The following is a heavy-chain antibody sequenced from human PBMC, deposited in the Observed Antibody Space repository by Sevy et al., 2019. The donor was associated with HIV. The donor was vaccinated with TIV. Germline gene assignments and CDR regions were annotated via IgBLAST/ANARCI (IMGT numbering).Heavy chain of an antibody. D-gene: IGHD1-26*01. J-gene: IGHJ1*01. Sequence: GGSLRLSCTVSGFIFSNFAMHWVRQAPGKGLEWVAVTSYDGSHKYYADSEKGRFTVSRDNSRNILSLEMSSLTRDDTAVYYCARGENDDEFFHYWGQGTLVTVSS. V-gene: IGHV3-30*04. CDR1: GFIFSNFA. CDR3: ARGENDDEFFHY. CDR2: TSYDGSHK.